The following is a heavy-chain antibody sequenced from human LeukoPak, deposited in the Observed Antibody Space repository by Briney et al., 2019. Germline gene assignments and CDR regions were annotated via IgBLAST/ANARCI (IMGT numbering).Heavy chain of an antibody. CDR3: ARVKERYYYYGMDV. CDR1: GYTFTSYG. J-gene: IGHJ6*02. CDR2: ISAYNGNT. V-gene: IGHV1-18*01. Sequence: ASVKVSCKASGYTFTSYGISWVRQAPGQGLEWMGWISAYNGNTNYAQKLQGRVTITTDTSTITAYMELMSLRSDDTAVYYCARVKERYYYYGMDVWGQGTTVTVSS.